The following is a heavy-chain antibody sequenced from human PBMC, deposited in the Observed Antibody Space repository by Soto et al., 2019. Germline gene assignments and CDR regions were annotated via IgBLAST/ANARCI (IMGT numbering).Heavy chain of an antibody. CDR3: ARAYIGARLGYSSGWTFYYYSGMDV. Sequence: SETLSLTCAVYGGSFSGYYWSWIRQPPGKGLEWIGEINHSGSTNYNPSLKSRVTISVDTSKNQFSLKLSSVTAADTAVYYCARAYIGARLGYSSGWTFYYYSGMDVRGQGTTVTLSS. CDR2: INHSGST. D-gene: IGHD6-19*01. J-gene: IGHJ6*02. V-gene: IGHV4-34*01. CDR1: GGSFSGYY.